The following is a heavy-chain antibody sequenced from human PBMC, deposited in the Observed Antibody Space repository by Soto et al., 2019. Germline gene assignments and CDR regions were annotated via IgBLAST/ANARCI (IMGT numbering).Heavy chain of an antibody. D-gene: IGHD3-9*01. CDR3: AKDILGTGKFYLSYGVDV. V-gene: IGHV3-9*01. Sequence: PGGSLRLSCAASGFNFGDYAMHWVRQSPGKGLEWLSGISWNSGSIGYADSVKGRFTISRDNAKNALYLRMNSLRTEDTALYYCAKDILGTGKFYLSYGVDVWGRGTTVTVSS. CDR1: GFNFGDYA. CDR2: ISWNSGSI. J-gene: IGHJ6*04.